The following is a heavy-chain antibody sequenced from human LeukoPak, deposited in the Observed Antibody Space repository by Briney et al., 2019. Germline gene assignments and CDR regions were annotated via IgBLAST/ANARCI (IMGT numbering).Heavy chain of an antibody. CDR3: ARDTTWSPFDY. CDR1: GFTFDDYA. J-gene: IGHJ4*02. D-gene: IGHD2-15*01. V-gene: IGHV3-9*01. Sequence: PGGSLRLSCAASGFTFDDYAMHWVRQAPGKGLEWVSGISWNSGRIGYADSVKGRFTISRDSAKNSLYLQMNSLRAEDTAVYYCARDTTWSPFDYWGQGTLVTVSS. CDR2: ISWNSGRI.